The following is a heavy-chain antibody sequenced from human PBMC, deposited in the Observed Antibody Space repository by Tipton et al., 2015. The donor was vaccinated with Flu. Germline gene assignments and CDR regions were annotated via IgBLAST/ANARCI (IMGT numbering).Heavy chain of an antibody. CDR1: GFTFSASW. CDR2: VNGDGSGT. V-gene: IGHV3-7*01. D-gene: IGHD6-13*01. Sequence: SLRLSCAASGFTFSASWMSWVRQAPGKGLEWVATVNGDGSGTYYVESVKGRFTISRDSAKSSLYLQLNSLRVEDTAVYYCVRAIAAAGSRWGQGTLVTVSS. J-gene: IGHJ4*02. CDR3: VRAIAAAGSR.